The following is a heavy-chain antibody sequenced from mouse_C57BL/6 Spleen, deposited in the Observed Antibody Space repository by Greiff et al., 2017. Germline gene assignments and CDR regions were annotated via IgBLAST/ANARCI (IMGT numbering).Heavy chain of an antibody. D-gene: IGHD3-2*02. J-gene: IGHJ4*01. Sequence: VQLQQSGAELVKPGASVKISCKASGYAFSSYWMNWVKQRPGTGLEWIGQIYPGDGDTNYTAKFKGKATLTADPSPSTAYMQLSSLTSEDSAVYFCASSSGYGYAMDYWGQGTSVTVSS. CDR1: GYAFSSYW. CDR3: ASSSGYGYAMDY. CDR2: IYPGDGDT. V-gene: IGHV1-80*01.